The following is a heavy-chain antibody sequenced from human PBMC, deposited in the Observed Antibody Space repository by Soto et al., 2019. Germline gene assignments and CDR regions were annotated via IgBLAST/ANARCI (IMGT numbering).Heavy chain of an antibody. V-gene: IGHV4-4*02. J-gene: IGHJ4*02. CDR2: IYHSGST. D-gene: IGHD2-2*01. Sequence: QVQLQESGPGLVKPSGTLSLTCAVSGGSISSSNWWSWVRQPPGKGLEWIGEIYHSGSTNYNPSRXSXAXIXXDKSKNQFSLKLSSVTAADTAVYYCASRPTTPFDYWGQGTLVTVSS. CDR1: GGSISSSNW. CDR3: ASRPTTPFDY.